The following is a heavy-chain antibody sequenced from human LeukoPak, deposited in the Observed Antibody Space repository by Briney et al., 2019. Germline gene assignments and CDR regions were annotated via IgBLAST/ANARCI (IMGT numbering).Heavy chain of an antibody. V-gene: IGHV3-49*04. CDR3: SRDGTGIPYGMDV. CDR2: IRGKAYGGTT. J-gene: IGHJ6*02. Sequence: GGSLRLSCTASGFTFGDYAMSWVRQAPGKGLEWVGFIRGKAYGGTTEYAASVRGRFTISRDDSKSIAYLQVNSLKTEDTAVYYCSRDGTGIPYGMDVWGQGTTVTVSS. CDR1: GFTFGDYA. D-gene: IGHD3/OR15-3a*01.